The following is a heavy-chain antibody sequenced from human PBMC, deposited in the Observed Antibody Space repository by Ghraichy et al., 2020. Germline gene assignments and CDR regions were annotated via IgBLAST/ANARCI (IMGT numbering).Heavy chain of an antibody. V-gene: IGHV3-23*01. CDR2: ISGSGGST. CDR1: GFTFSSYA. CDR3: AKDKLRGSPRRVYYYGMDV. D-gene: IGHD1-7*01. Sequence: GGSLRLSCAASGFTFSSYAMSWVRQAPGKGLEWVSAISGSGGSTYYADSVKGRFTISRDNSKNTLYLQMNSLRAEDTAVYYCAKDKLRGSPRRVYYYGMDVWGQGTTVTVSS. J-gene: IGHJ6*02.